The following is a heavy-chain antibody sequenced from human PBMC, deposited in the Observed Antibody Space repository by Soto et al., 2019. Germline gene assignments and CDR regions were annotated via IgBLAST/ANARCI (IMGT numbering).Heavy chain of an antibody. V-gene: IGHV3-30*19. D-gene: IGHD3-16*01. J-gene: IGHJ4*02. CDR2: TSYDGNNK. CDR1: GFRFKSFV. CDR3: ARWGTTGGFDL. Sequence: QVQLVESGGGVVQPGTSLRLSCAASGFRFKSFVMHWVRQAPGKGLEWVAFTSYDGNNKDYGDSVKGRFTVSRDNSQNTLHVQRDFLRPEDTALYYWARWGTTGGFDLCGQGTLVSVSS.